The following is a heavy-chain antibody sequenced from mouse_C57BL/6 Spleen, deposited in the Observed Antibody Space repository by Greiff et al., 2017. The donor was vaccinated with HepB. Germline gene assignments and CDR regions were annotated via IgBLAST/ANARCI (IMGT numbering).Heavy chain of an antibody. V-gene: IGHV3-6*01. CDR2: ISYDGSN. CDR3: ARYYYGSSYGWYFDV. CDR1: GYSITSGYY. D-gene: IGHD1-1*01. J-gene: IGHJ1*03. Sequence: ESGPGLVKPSQSLSLTCSVTGYSITSGYYWNWIRQFPGNKLEWMGYISYDGSNNYNPSLKNRISITRDTSKNQFFLKLNSVTTEDTATYYCARYYYGSSYGWYFDVWGTGTTVTVSS.